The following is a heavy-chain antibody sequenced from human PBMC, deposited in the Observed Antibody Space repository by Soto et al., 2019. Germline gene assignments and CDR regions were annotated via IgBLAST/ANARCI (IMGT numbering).Heavy chain of an antibody. J-gene: IGHJ6*02. CDR2: IRSNGGST. CDR1: GFTFSSYA. Sequence: PGGSLRLSCSASGFTFSSYAMHWVRQAPGKGLEYVSAIRSNGGSTYYADSVKGRFTISRDNSKNTLYLQMSSLRAEDTAVYYCVRNQLPTRYYYYGMDVWGQGTTVTVSS. CDR3: VRNQLPTRYYYYGMDV. V-gene: IGHV3-64D*06. D-gene: IGHD2-2*01.